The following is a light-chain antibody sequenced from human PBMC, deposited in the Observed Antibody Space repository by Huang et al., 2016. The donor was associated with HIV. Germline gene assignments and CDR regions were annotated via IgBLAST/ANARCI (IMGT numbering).Light chain of an antibody. CDR1: QSVFRY. CDR2: DAS. J-gene: IGKJ2*01. Sequence: EIVLTQSPATLSLSPGESATLSCRTSQSVFRYLAWYQQSPGQAPRLLIYDASNRATGVSARFSGSGSGTDFALTISSLESEDFAVYYCQQRSAWPRTFGQGTKLEI. CDR3: QQRSAWPRT. V-gene: IGKV3-11*01.